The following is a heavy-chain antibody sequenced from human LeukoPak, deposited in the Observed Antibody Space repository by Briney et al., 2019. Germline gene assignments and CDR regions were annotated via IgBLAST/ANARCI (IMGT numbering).Heavy chain of an antibody. J-gene: IGHJ4*02. CDR2: ISTSGRAT. V-gene: IGHV3-23*01. CDR1: GFTFSNYA. Sequence: GGSLRLSCAASGFTFSNYAMTWVRQPPKKGLEWVSTISTSGRATYYADSVEGRFTISRDNSKNTLYLQMNSLRADDTAVYYCAKARGSSVYEQFDYWGQGTQVTVSP. D-gene: IGHD5/OR15-5a*01. CDR3: AKARGSSVYEQFDY.